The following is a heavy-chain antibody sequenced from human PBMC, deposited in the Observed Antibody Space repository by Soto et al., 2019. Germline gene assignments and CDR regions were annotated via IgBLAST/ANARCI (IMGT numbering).Heavy chain of an antibody. CDR2: TYYRSKWYN. D-gene: IGHD7-27*01. Sequence: SPTLSLTCAISGDSVSLHLSSFNCIRQSPSRGLEWLGRTYYRSKWYNDYAVSVTLHITITPATSTPQFSLQLNSVTPADTAVYSCASQANWGSRTDAFDIWGQGTMVTVSS. V-gene: IGHV6-1*01. CDR3: ASQANWGSRTDAFDI. CDR1: GDSVSLHLSS. J-gene: IGHJ3*02.